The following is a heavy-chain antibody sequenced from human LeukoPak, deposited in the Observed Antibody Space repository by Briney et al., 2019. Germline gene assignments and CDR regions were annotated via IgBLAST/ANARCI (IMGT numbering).Heavy chain of an antibody. Sequence: GGSLRLSCAASGFTFSSYDMSWVRQAPGKGLEWVSASGGDGGSTYADSVKGRFTISRDNSKNTLYLQMSSLRAEDTATYYCAKALNYWYFDLWGRGNLVTVSS. V-gene: IGHV3-23*01. CDR2: SGGDGGST. CDR1: GFTFSSYD. CDR3: AKALNYWYFDL. J-gene: IGHJ2*01.